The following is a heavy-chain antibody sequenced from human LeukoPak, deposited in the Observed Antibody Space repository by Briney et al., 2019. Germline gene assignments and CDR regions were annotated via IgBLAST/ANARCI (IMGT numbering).Heavy chain of an antibody. CDR1: GSTFTSYD. D-gene: IGHD3-9*01. V-gene: IGHV1-8*01. J-gene: IGHJ4*02. Sequence: GASVKVSCRASGSTFTSYDINWVRQATGQGLEWMGWMNPNSGNTGYAQKFQGRVTMTEDTSTDTAYMELSSLRSEDTAVYYCATDRRLRYFDYWGQGTLVTVSS. CDR3: ATDRRLRYFDY. CDR2: MNPNSGNT.